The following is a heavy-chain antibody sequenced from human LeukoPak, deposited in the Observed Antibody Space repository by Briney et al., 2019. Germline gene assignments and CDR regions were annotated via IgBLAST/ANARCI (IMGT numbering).Heavy chain of an antibody. CDR2: ISYDGSNK. CDR3: ARPRDGYNHDAFDI. J-gene: IGHJ3*02. D-gene: IGHD5-24*01. Sequence: GGSLRLSCAASGFTFSSYGMHWVRQAPGKGLEWVAVISYDGSNKYYADSVKGRFTISRDNAKNSLYLQMNSLRAEDTAVYYCARPRDGYNHDAFDIWGQGTMVTVSS. V-gene: IGHV3-30*03. CDR1: GFTFSSYG.